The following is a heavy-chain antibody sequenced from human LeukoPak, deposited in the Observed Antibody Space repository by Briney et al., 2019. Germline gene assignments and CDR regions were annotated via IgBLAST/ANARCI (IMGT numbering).Heavy chain of an antibody. D-gene: IGHD5-24*01. J-gene: IGHJ6*03. V-gene: IGHV1-18*01. Sequence: GASVKVSCKASGYTFTSYGISWVRQAPGQGLEWMGWISAYNGNTNYAQKLQGRVTMTTDTSTSTAYMELRSLRSDDTAVYYCARVVGGGDGYNSLYYYYYMDVWGKGTTVTVSS. CDR1: GYTFTSYG. CDR2: ISAYNGNT. CDR3: ARVVGGGDGYNSLYYYYYMDV.